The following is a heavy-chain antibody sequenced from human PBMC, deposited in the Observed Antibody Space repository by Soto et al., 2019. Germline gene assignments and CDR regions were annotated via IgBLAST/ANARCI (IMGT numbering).Heavy chain of an antibody. Sequence: GESLKISCEGSGYTFSSYSIGWVRQMPGKGLEWMGIIYPDDSYTRYSPSFRGQVTISVDKSISRAYLQWSSLKASDSAMYFCARIGSSYNSFDYWGRGTLVTVSS. CDR2: IYPDDSYT. CDR3: ARIGSSYNSFDY. V-gene: IGHV5-51*01. J-gene: IGHJ4*02. D-gene: IGHD2-15*01. CDR1: GYTFSSYS.